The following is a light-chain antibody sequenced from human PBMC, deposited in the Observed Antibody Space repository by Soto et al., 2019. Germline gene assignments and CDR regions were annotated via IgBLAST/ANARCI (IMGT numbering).Light chain of an antibody. CDR3: QQGGSSPT. CDR1: QSVSTSY. CDR2: GAT. V-gene: IGKV3-20*01. Sequence: EIVLTQSPGTLSLSPGERATLSCRASQSVSTSYLAWYQQKPGQAPRLLIYGATHRATGIPDRLSGSGSGTEVTLTISRREPEDFAVYYYQQGGSSPTLGQGNKVEIK. J-gene: IGKJ1*01.